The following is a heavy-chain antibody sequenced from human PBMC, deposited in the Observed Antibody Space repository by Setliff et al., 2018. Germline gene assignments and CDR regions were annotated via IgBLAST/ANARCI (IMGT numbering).Heavy chain of an antibody. V-gene: IGHV3-33*01. D-gene: IGHD6-19*01. CDR2: IWADPNSNTK. CDR1: GFTFNTHS. J-gene: IGHJ4*02. CDR3: TRDPPGSGWSFDY. Sequence: GGSLSLSCSASGFTFNTHSMHWVRQAPGKGLEWVSMIWADPNSNTKYYADSVKGRFSVSRDNSRNTVFLQMTGLRAEDTALYSCTRDPPGSGWSFDYWGQGALVTVSS.